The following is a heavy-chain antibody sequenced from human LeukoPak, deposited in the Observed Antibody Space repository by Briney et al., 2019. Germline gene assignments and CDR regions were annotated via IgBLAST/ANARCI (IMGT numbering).Heavy chain of an antibody. CDR2: INPSGGST. D-gene: IGHD2-15*01. CDR3: ARDLGIVVVVAATPGVDY. V-gene: IGHV1-46*01. J-gene: IGHJ4*02. CDR1: GYTFTSYY. Sequence: ASVKVSFKASGYTFTSYYMHWVRQAPGQGLEWMGIINPSGGSTSYAQKFQGRVTMTRDTYTSTVYMELSSLRSEDTAVYYCARDLGIVVVVAATPGVDYWGQGTLVTVSS.